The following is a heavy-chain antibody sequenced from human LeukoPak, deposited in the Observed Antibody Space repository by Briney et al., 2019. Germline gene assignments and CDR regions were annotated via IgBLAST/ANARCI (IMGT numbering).Heavy chain of an antibody. V-gene: IGHV4-39*07. D-gene: IGHD5-12*01. Sequence: SETLSLTCTVSGGSISSSSYYWGWIRQPPGKGLEWIGSIYYSGSTYYNPSLKSRVTISVDTSKNQFSLKLSSVTAADTAVYYSARGYSGYETYYFDYWGQGTLVTVSS. CDR2: IYYSGST. J-gene: IGHJ4*02. CDR1: GGSISSSSYY. CDR3: ARGYSGYETYYFDY.